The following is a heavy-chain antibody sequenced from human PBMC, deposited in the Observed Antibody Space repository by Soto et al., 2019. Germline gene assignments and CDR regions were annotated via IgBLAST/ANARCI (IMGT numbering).Heavy chain of an antibody. Sequence: GGSLRLSCAASGFTFSSYAMSWVRQAPGKGLEWVSAISGSGGSTYYADSVKGRFTISRDNSKNTLYLQMNSLRAEDTAVYYCAKDRQGVVPAAIWFDPWGQGTLVTVSS. CDR2: ISGSGGST. D-gene: IGHD2-2*01. J-gene: IGHJ5*02. CDR3: AKDRQGVVPAAIWFDP. V-gene: IGHV3-23*01. CDR1: GFTFSSYA.